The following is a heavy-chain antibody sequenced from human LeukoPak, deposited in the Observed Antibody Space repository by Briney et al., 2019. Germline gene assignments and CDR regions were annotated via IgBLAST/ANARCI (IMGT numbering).Heavy chain of an antibody. J-gene: IGHJ4*02. V-gene: IGHV3-74*01. Sequence: QPGGSLRLSCAASGFTFSRYWMHWVRQAPGKGLVWVSRINSDGSRTTYADSVKGRFTISRDNAKNTLHLQMNSLRAEDTAVYYCARDVQAGPGYWGQGTLVTVSS. CDR3: ARDVQAGPGY. D-gene: IGHD6-19*01. CDR1: GFTFSRYW. CDR2: INSDGSRT.